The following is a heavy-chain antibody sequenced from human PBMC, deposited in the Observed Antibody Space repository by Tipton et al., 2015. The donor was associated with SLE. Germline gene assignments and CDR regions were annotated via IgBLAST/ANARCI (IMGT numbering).Heavy chain of an antibody. V-gene: IGHV4-34*01. CDR1: GGSFSGYY. D-gene: IGHD4-23*01. CDR3: ARHLDGGNSSYFDY. Sequence: LRLSCAVYGGSFSGYYWSWIRQPPGKGLEWIGEINHSGSTNYNPSLKSRVTISVDTSKNQFSLKLSSVTAADTAVYYCARHLDGGNSSYFDYWGQGTLVTVSS. CDR2: INHSGST. J-gene: IGHJ4*02.